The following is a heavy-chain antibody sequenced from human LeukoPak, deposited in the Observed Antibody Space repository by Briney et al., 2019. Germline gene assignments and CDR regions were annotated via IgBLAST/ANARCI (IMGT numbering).Heavy chain of an antibody. J-gene: IGHJ6*02. Sequence: GASVKVSCKASGYTFTSYGISWVRQAPEQGLEWMGWISAYNGNTNYAQKLQGRVTMTTDTSTSTAYMELRSLRSDDTAVYYCARLGVAYYYYYGMDVWGQGTTVTVSS. D-gene: IGHD1-26*01. CDR1: GYTFTSYG. CDR3: ARLGVAYYYYYGMDV. V-gene: IGHV1-18*01. CDR2: ISAYNGNT.